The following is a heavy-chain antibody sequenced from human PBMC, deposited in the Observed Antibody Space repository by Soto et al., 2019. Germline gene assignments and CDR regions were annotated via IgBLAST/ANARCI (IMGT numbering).Heavy chain of an antibody. CDR3: AKDGGITGTMPDYYYGMDV. CDR2: ISYDGSNK. V-gene: IGHV3-30*18. Sequence: QVQLVESGGGVVQPGRSLRLSCAASGFTFSSYGMHWVRQAPGKGLEWVALISYDGSNKYYADSVKGRFTISRDNSKNTLYLQMNSLRAEDTAVYYCAKDGGITGTMPDYYYGMDVWGQGTTVTVSS. D-gene: IGHD1-7*01. J-gene: IGHJ6*02. CDR1: GFTFSSYG.